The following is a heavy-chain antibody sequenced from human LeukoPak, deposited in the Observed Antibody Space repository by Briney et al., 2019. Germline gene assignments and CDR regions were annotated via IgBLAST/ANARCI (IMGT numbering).Heavy chain of an antibody. CDR1: VDSITGYY. D-gene: IGHD5-18*01. J-gene: IGHJ4*02. CDR2: VYHTGTS. V-gene: IGHV4-59*01. CDR3: ARALDTWSALDY. Sequence: PSETLSLTCTVSVDSITGYYWTWVRHPPGTGLEWIGYVYHTGTSNYTPSVSSRITISVDTSKNQYSMNLTSVTAADTAVYYCARALDTWSALDYWGLGTLVSVSS.